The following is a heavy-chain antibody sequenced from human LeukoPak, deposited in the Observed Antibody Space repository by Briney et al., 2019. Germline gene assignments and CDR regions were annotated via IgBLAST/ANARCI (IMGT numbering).Heavy chain of an antibody. J-gene: IGHJ3*02. CDR3: ARHTYYVFDI. V-gene: IGHV3-7*01. Sequence: GGYLRLSCEASGFSFSSHWMTWVRQAPGKGLEWVANIKKQGSEKYYVDSVKGRFTISRDNAKNSLYLQMNNLRAEDTAMYYCARHTYYVFDIWGQGTMVTVSS. CDR2: IKKQGSEK. CDR1: GFSFSSHW. D-gene: IGHD3-10*01.